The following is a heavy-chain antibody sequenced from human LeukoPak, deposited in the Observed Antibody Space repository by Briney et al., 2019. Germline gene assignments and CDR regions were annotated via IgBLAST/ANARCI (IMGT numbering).Heavy chain of an antibody. CDR1: GYTFTGYY. CDR2: INRNSGGT. V-gene: IGHV1-2*02. Sequence: GASVKVSCKASGYTFTGYYMHWVRQAPGQGLEWMGWINRNSGGTNYAQKFQGRVTMTRDTSISTAYMELSRLRSDDMAVYYCARGKYYYDSSGLGPDAFDIWGQGTMVTVSS. J-gene: IGHJ3*02. CDR3: ARGKYYYDSSGLGPDAFDI. D-gene: IGHD3-22*01.